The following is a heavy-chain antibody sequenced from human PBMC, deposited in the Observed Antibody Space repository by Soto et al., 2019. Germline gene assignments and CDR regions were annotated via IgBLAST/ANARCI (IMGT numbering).Heavy chain of an antibody. D-gene: IGHD3-22*01. CDR1: GFTVSSNY. Sequence: GGSLRLSCAASGFTVSSNYMSWVRQAPGKGLEWVSVIYSGGSTYYADSVKGRFTISRDNSKNTRYLEMNSLRAEDTAVYYCARVKRYYYDSIGYYFRDYFDYWGQGTLVTVSS. CDR2: IYSGGST. J-gene: IGHJ4*02. CDR3: ARVKRYYYDSIGYYFRDYFDY. V-gene: IGHV3-53*01.